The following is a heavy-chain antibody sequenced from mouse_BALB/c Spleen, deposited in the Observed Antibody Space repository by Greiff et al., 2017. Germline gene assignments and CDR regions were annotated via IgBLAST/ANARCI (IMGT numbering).Heavy chain of an antibody. D-gene: IGHD1-2*01. Sequence: EVKLMESGGDLVKPGGSLKLSCAASGFTFSSYGMSWVRQTPDKRLEWVATISSGGSYTYYPDSVKGRFTISRDNAKNTLYLQMSSLKSEDTAMYYCARLITTAYYAMDYWGQGTSVTVSS. V-gene: IGHV5-6*01. J-gene: IGHJ4*01. CDR3: ARLITTAYYAMDY. CDR1: GFTFSSYG. CDR2: ISSGGSYT.